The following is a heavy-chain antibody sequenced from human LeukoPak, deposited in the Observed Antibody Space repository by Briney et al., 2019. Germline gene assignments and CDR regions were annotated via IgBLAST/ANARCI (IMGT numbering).Heavy chain of an antibody. CDR3: ASTHCGGDCSIDY. CDR2: IYSGGST. Sequence: GGSLRLSCAASGFTLSDYYMSWIRQAPGKGLEWVSVIYSGGSTYYADSVKGRFTISRDNSKNTLYLQMNSLRAEDTAVYYCASTHCGGDCSIDYWGRGTLVTVSS. CDR1: GFTLSDYY. J-gene: IGHJ2*01. V-gene: IGHV3-66*01. D-gene: IGHD2-21*02.